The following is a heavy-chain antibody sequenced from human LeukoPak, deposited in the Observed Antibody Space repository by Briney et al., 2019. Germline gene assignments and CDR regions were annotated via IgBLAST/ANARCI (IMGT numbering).Heavy chain of an antibody. J-gene: IGHJ4*02. CDR1: GFTFDDYG. CDR3: AREIVQDYSDYKSYFDS. CDR2: INWSGGTT. Sequence: GGSLRLSCAASGFTFDDYGMTWVRQTPGKGLEWVSGINWSGGTTDYADSVKGRFTISRDNAKDSLYLQMNSLRAEDTAVYYCAREIVQDYSDYKSYFDSWGQGALVTVSS. V-gene: IGHV3-20*04. D-gene: IGHD4-11*01.